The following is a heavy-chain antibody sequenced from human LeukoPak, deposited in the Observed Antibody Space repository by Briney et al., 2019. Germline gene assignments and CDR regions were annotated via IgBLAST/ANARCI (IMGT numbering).Heavy chain of an antibody. D-gene: IGHD6-19*01. V-gene: IGHV3-72*01. CDR1: GFTFSDYY. CDR2: TRKRGNSYTT. CDR3: TREPVAGTGRDC. J-gene: IGHJ4*02. Sequence: PGGSLRLSCAASGFTFSDYYMEWVRQAPGKGLEGVGRTRKRGNSYTTEYAASVKGRFTISRDDSKNSLFLQMNSLKAEDTAVYYCTREPVAGTGRDCWGQGTLVTVSS.